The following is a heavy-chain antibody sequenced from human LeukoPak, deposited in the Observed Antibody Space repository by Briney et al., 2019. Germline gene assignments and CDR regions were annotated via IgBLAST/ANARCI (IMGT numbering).Heavy chain of an antibody. J-gene: IGHJ4*02. CDR2: ITNGGVTT. Sequence: PGGSLRVSCAASGFTFGSYAMSWVRQTPGKSLEWVSIITNGGVTTYYADSVRGRFTISRDNSKNMLYLQMNSLRAEDTAVYYCVKLSSGSGSKFGFDSWGQGTLVTVSS. CDR3: VKLSSGSGSKFGFDS. CDR1: GFTFGSYA. V-gene: IGHV3-23*01. D-gene: IGHD6-19*01.